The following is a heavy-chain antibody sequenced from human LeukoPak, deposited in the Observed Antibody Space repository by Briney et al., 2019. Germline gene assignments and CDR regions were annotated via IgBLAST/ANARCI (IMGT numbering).Heavy chain of an antibody. CDR1: GGTFSSYA. CDR2: IIPIFGTA. V-gene: IGHV1-69*13. Sequence: ASVKVSCKASGGTFSSYAISWVRQAPGQGLEWMGGIIPIFGTANYAQKFQGRVTITADEPTSTAYMELRSLRSDDTAVYYCARDSGGWFDPWGQGTLVTVSS. D-gene: IGHD3-10*01. J-gene: IGHJ5*02. CDR3: ARDSGGWFDP.